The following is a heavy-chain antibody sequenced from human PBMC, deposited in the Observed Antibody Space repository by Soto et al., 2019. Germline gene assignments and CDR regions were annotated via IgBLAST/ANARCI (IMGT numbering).Heavy chain of an antibody. J-gene: IGHJ4*02. CDR2: ISYAGSNK. CDR1: GFTFSSYG. D-gene: IGHD3-10*01. Sequence: QVQLVESGGGVVQPGRSLRLSCAASGFTFSSYGMHWVRQAPGKGLEWVAVISYAGSNKYYADSVKGRFTISRDNSKNTLYLQMTSLRAEDTAVYYCAPWFGAFDYWGQGTLVTVSS. CDR3: APWFGAFDY. V-gene: IGHV3-30*03.